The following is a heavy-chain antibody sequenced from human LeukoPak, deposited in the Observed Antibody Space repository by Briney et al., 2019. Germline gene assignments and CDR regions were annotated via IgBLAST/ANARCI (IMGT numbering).Heavy chain of an antibody. V-gene: IGHV3-74*01. CDR3: ARDGGAWLDY. Sequence: GGSLRLSCAASGFTFGSSWMHWVRQAPGEGLVWVSRINTDGSSTRYADSVKGRFTISRDNAKNTLYLQMNSLRAEDTAVYYCARDGGAWLDYSGQGTLVTVSS. CDR1: GFTFGSSW. J-gene: IGHJ4*02. D-gene: IGHD3-16*01. CDR2: INTDGSST.